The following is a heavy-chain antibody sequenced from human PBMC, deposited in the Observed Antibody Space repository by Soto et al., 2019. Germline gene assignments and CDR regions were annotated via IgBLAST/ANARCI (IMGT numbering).Heavy chain of an antibody. CDR3: ARQVWGGYFDY. CDR2: INAGTGNT. J-gene: IGHJ4*02. Sequence: QDPLVQSGAEEKKPGASVKVSCKASGYTFTSYAMHWVRQAPGQSLEWMGWINAGTGNTKYSQKFQGRVTITRDTSASTAYMELSSLRSEDTAVYYCARQVWGGYFDYWGQGTLVTVSS. D-gene: IGHD3-3*01. CDR1: GYTFTSYA. V-gene: IGHV1-3*05.